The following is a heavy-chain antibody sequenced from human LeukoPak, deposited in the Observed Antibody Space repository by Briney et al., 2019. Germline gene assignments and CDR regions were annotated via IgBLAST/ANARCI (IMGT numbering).Heavy chain of an antibody. J-gene: IGHJ6*03. Sequence: SETLSLTCTVSGGSISSYYWSWIRQPAGKGLEWIGRIYSSGSSNYNPSRKSRVTISVDKSKNQFSLELSSVTAADTALYYCARDFQPYSNYLYYYYMDGWGKATTVTVSS. CDR1: GGSISSYY. CDR3: ARDFQPYSNYLYYYYMDG. D-gene: IGHD4-11*01. CDR2: IYSSGSS. V-gene: IGHV4-4*07.